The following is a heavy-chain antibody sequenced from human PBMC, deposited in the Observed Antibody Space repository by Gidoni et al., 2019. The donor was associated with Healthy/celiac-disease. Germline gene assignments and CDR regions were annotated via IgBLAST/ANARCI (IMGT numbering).Heavy chain of an antibody. CDR2: ISGSGGST. J-gene: IGHJ3*02. Sequence: EVQLLESGGGLLHPGCSLIVSCAASGFTFSSYAMSWVRQAPGKGMEWGSAISGSGGSTYYADAVKGRFTISRDNSKNTLYLQMNSLRAEDTAVYYCSLTGDDAFDIWGQGTMVTVSS. CDR1: GFTFSSYA. V-gene: IGHV3-23*01. CDR3: SLTGDDAFDI. D-gene: IGHD7-27*01.